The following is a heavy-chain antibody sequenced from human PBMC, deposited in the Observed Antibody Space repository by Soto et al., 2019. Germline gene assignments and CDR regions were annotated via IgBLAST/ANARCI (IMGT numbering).Heavy chain of an antibody. D-gene: IGHD5-18*01. CDR1: GGSISSYY. CDR2: IYYSGST. CDR3: ARARSRFGGYSYVDYYYGMDV. Sequence: SETLSLTCTVSGGSISSYYWSWIRQPPGKGLEWIGYIYYSGSTNYNPSLKSRVTISVDTSKNQFSLKLSSVTAADTAVYYCARARSRFGGYSYVDYYYGMDVWGQGTTVTVSS. V-gene: IGHV4-59*01. J-gene: IGHJ6*02.